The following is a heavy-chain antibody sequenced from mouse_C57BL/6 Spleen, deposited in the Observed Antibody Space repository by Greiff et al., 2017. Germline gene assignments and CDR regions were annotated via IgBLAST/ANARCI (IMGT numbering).Heavy chain of an antibody. D-gene: IGHD2-4*01. V-gene: IGHV1-81*01. J-gene: IGHJ4*01. Sequence: VQLQQSGAELARPGASVKLSCKASGYTFTSYGISWVKQRTGQGLEWIGEIYPRSGNTYYNEKFKGKATLTADKSSSTAYMELLSLTSEDSAVYFCARGNFYDYDVGGYYAMDYWGQGTSVTVSS. CDR3: ARGNFYDYDVGGYYAMDY. CDR1: GYTFTSYG. CDR2: IYPRSGNT.